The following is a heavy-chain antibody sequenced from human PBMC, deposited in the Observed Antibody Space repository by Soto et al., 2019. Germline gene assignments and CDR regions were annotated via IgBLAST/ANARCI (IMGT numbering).Heavy chain of an antibody. Sequence: SETLSLTCTVSGGSISSYYWSWIRQPAGKGLEWIGRIYTSGSTNYNPSLKSRVTMSVDTSKNQFSLKLSSVTAADTAVYYCARDPSWSYYGWFDPWGQGTLVTVSS. CDR2: IYTSGST. V-gene: IGHV4-4*07. D-gene: IGHD1-26*01. CDR3: ARDPSWSYYGWFDP. CDR1: GGSISSYY. J-gene: IGHJ5*02.